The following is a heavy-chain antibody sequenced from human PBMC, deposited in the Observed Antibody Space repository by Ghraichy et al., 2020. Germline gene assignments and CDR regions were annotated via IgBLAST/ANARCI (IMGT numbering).Heavy chain of an antibody. J-gene: IGHJ4*02. D-gene: IGHD4-23*01. CDR2: INHSGST. CDR3: ARGLDYGGNSRGSYFDY. Sequence: SETLSLTCAVYGGSFSGYYWSWIRQPPGKGLEWIGEINHSGSTNYNPSLKSRVTISVDTSKNQFSLKLSSVTAADTAVYYCARGLDYGGNSRGSYFDYWGQGTLVTVSS. CDR1: GGSFSGYY. V-gene: IGHV4-34*01.